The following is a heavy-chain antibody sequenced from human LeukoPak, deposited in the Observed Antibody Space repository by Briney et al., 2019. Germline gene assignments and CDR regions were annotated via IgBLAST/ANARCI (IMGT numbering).Heavy chain of an antibody. CDR1: GFTFSSYA. CDR3: ASQALGFWSGYFIC. CDR2: ISGSGGST. Sequence: AGGSLRLSCAASGFTFSSYAMSWVRQAPGKGLEWVSAISGSGGSTYYADSVKGRFTISRDNAKNTLYLQMNSLRAEDTAVYYCASQALGFWSGYFICWGQGTLVTVSS. V-gene: IGHV3-23*01. D-gene: IGHD3-3*01. J-gene: IGHJ4*02.